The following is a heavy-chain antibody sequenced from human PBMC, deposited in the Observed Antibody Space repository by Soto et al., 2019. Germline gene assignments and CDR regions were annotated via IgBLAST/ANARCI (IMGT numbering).Heavy chain of an antibody. CDR1: GYTFTGYY. D-gene: IGHD3-16*01. CDR3: ARDGADSVTHDAFDI. Sequence: ASVKVSCKASGYTFTGYYMHWVRQAPGQGLEWMGWINPNSGGTNYAQKFQGRVTMTRDTSISTAYMELSRLRSDDTAVYYCARDGADSVTHDAFDIWGQGTMVTVSS. J-gene: IGHJ3*02. V-gene: IGHV1-2*02. CDR2: INPNSGGT.